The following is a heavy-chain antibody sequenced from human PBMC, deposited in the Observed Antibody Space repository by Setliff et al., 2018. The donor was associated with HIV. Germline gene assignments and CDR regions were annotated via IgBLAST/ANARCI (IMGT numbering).Heavy chain of an antibody. D-gene: IGHD3-22*01. CDR2: ISSSSSTI. CDR3: ARDRITMIVVEDAFDI. CDR1: GFTFSSYS. V-gene: IGHV3-48*01. J-gene: IGHJ3*02. Sequence: SCAASGFTFSSYSMNWVRQAPGKGLEWVSYISSSSSTIYYADSVKGRFTISRDNAKNSLYLQTNSLRAEDTAVYYCARDRITMIVVEDAFDIWGQGTMVTVS.